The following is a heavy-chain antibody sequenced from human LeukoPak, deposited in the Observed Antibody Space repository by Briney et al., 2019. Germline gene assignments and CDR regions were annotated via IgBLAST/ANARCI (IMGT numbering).Heavy chain of an antibody. Sequence: SVTVSCKASGDTFSGYAISWVRQAPGQGREWMGGIIPIFGVPNYAQKFQGRVTITADTSPNTAYMELSSLRSEDTAVYYCARAFYDRFPVDFWGQGTLVTVSS. V-gene: IGHV1-69*17. D-gene: IGHD3-16*01. J-gene: IGHJ4*02. CDR1: GDTFSGYA. CDR3: ARAFYDRFPVDF. CDR2: IIPIFGVP.